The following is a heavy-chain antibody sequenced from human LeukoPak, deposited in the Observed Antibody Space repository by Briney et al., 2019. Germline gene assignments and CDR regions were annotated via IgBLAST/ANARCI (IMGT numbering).Heavy chain of an antibody. CDR2: IYSGGST. D-gene: IGHD3-10*01. J-gene: IGHJ4*02. V-gene: IGHV3-66*01. CDR3: AKSFYGSGSPIPPLFDY. Sequence: GGSLRLSCAASRFTVSSNYMSWVRQAPGKGLEWVSVIYSGGSTYYADSVKGRFTISRDNSKNTLYLQMNSLRAEDTAVYYCAKSFYGSGSPIPPLFDYWGQGTLVTVSS. CDR1: RFTVSSNY.